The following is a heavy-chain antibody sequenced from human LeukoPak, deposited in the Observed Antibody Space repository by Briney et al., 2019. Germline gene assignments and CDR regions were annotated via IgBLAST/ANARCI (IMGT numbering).Heavy chain of an antibody. J-gene: IGHJ4*02. CDR1: GYTFTSYG. Sequence: GASVKVSCKASGYTFTSYGISWVRQAPGQGLEWMGWISAYNGNTNYAQKFQGRLTMTRDTSTTTVYMELSSLRSEDTAMYYCAREIGPRQLHLWGSAFDYWGQGTLVTVSS. V-gene: IGHV1-18*01. CDR2: ISAYNGNT. CDR3: AREIGPRQLHLWGSAFDY. D-gene: IGHD5-18*01.